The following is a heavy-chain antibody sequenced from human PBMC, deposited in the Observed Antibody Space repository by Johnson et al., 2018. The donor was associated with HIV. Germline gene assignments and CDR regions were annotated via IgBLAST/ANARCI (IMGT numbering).Heavy chain of an antibody. Sequence: VQLVESGGGLVQPGGSLRLSCAASGFTFSSYWMSWVRQAPGKGLEWVANIKQDGSEKSYVDSVKGRFTISRDNSKNTLYLQMNSLRAEDTAVYYCAKDIECSSWWTPHDPDDAFDIWGQGTMVTVSS. CDR1: GFTFSSYW. D-gene: IGHD6-13*01. CDR3: AKDIECSSWWTPHDPDDAFDI. CDR2: IKQDGSEK. V-gene: IGHV3-7*01. J-gene: IGHJ3*02.